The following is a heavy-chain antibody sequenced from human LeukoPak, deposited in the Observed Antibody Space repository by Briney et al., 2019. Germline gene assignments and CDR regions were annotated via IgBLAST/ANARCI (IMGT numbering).Heavy chain of an antibody. J-gene: IGHJ3*02. D-gene: IGHD7-27*01. CDR2: VNHSGST. CDR1: GGSFSAYY. CDR3: ARSIDSGWGDAFDI. V-gene: IGHV4-34*01. Sequence: PSETLSLTCAVYGGSFSAYYWTWIRQPPGKGLEWIGEVNHSGSTNYNPSLKSRVTISVDTSKNQFSLKLSSVTAADTAVYYCARSIDSGWGDAFDIWGQGTMVTVSS.